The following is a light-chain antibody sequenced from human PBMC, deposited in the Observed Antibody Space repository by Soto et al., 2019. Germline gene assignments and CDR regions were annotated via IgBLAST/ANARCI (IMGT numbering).Light chain of an antibody. CDR2: GAS. CDR3: QQYSSSPHT. J-gene: IGKJ2*01. CDR1: QSLSSSY. Sequence: EIVLTQSPGTLSLSPGESATLSCRASQSLSSSYLAWYQQKPGQAPRLLIYGASSRATGVPDRFSGSGSGTDFTLTISRLEPEDFAVYYCQQYSSSPHTFGQGTRLEIK. V-gene: IGKV3-20*01.